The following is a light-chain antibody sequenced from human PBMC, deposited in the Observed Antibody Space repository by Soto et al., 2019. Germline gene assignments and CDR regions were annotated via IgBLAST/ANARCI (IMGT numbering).Light chain of an antibody. J-gene: IGLJ1*01. CDR3: CSSAPESTYV. Sequence: QSALTQPASVSGSPGQSITVSCAGTRSDVGTYNLVSWYQQRPGRAPKLMIYEGSKRPSGVSNRFSGSTSGNAASLTISALQADDEADYFCCSSAPESTYVFGTGTKLTVL. CDR1: RSDVGTYNL. CDR2: EGS. V-gene: IGLV2-23*01.